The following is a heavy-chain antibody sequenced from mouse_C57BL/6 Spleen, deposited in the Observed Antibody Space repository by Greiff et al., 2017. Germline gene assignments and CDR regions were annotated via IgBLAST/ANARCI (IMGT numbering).Heavy chain of an antibody. CDR2: IYPGNGDT. CDR1: GYTFTSYN. D-gene: IGHD2-5*01. V-gene: IGHV1-12*01. CDR3: ARRSNYFPYYFDY. Sequence: LQQSGAELVRPGASVTMSCKASGYTFTSYNMHWVKQTPRQGLEWIGAIYPGNGDTSYNQKFKGKATLTVDKSSSTAYMQLSSLTSEYSAVYVCARRSNYFPYYFDYWGQGTTLTVSS. J-gene: IGHJ2*01.